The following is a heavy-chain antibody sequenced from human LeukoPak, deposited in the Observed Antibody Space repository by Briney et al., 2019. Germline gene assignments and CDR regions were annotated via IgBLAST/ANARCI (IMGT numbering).Heavy chain of an antibody. J-gene: IGHJ4*02. D-gene: IGHD5/OR15-5a*01. CDR2: ISSDGSVT. V-gene: IGHV3-74*01. CDR3: STSFDY. Sequence: SGGSLRLXCVASGFTFSSYWMHWVRQGPGKGLVWVSRISSDGSVTIYADSVKGRFTISRDNAKNTLYLQMNSLRAEDTAVYYCSTSFDYWGPGTQVTVSS. CDR1: GFTFSSYW.